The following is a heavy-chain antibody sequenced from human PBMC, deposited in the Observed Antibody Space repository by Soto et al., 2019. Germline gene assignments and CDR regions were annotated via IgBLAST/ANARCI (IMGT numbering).Heavy chain of an antibody. D-gene: IGHD3-16*01. J-gene: IGHJ4*02. CDR3: ARDWFGIDY. CDR1: GYTFTSCG. CDR2: INPYNGNT. Sequence: QVQLVQSGAEVKKPGASVKVACKAYGYTFTSCGISWVRRAHGQGLEWMGWINPYNGNTNYAQKLQGRGTMTTDTSTNTAYMELRSLRSDDTVVYYCARDWFGIDYWGQGTLVTVSS. V-gene: IGHV1-18*01.